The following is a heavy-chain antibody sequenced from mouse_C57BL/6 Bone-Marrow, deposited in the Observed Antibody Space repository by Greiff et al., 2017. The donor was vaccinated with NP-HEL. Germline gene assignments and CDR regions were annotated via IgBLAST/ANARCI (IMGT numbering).Heavy chain of an antibody. CDR2: IWRGGST. Sequence: QVQLQQSGPGLVQPSQSLSITCTVSGFSLTSYGVNWVRQSPGKGLEWLGVIWRGGSTDYNAAFMSRLSITKDNSKSQVFFKMNSLQADDTAIYYCAKKGKTGTRAMDYWGQGTSVTVSS. J-gene: IGHJ4*01. V-gene: IGHV2-5*01. CDR1: GFSLTSYG. D-gene: IGHD4-1*01. CDR3: AKKGKTGTRAMDY.